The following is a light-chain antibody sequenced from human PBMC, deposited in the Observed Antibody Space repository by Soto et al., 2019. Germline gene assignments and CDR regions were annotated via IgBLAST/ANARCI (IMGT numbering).Light chain of an antibody. V-gene: IGLV6-57*02. CDR1: SGSIASNY. CDR3: QSFDGSTVV. J-gene: IGLJ2*01. CDR2: EDN. Sequence: NFMLTQPHSVSESPGKTVIISCTGSSGSIASNYVQWYQQRPGSAPTTVISEDNQRPSGVPDRFSGSIDSSSNSASLTISGLKNEDEADYYCQSFDGSTVVFGGGTKLTVL.